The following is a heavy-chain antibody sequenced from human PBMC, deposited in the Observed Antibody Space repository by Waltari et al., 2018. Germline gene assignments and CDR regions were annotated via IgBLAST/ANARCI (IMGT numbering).Heavy chain of an antibody. Sequence: ELQLVESGGGLVQPGGSLRLSCAASGFTVNTNNMSWVRQAPGKGLEWVSIIYSRGATYYAESVKGRFTISRDNSNTLYLQMRSLRTEDTAVYYCARHCGGDCLHWYFDLWGRGTLVTVSS. CDR1: GFTVNTNN. J-gene: IGHJ2*01. CDR3: ARHCGGDCLHWYFDL. CDR2: IYSRGAT. D-gene: IGHD2-21*01. V-gene: IGHV3-66*02.